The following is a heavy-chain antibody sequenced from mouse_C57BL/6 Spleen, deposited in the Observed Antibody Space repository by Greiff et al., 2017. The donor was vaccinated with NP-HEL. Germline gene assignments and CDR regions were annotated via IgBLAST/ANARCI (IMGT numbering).Heavy chain of an antibody. D-gene: IGHD1-1*02. Sequence: EVQGVESGGGLVKPGGSLKLSCAASGFTFSSYAMSWVRQTPEKRLEWVATISDGGSYTYYPDKVKGRFTISRDNAKNNLYLKMSQLKSEDTDMYYCARDNYVGGIAYWGQGTLVTVSA. CDR1: GFTFSSYA. J-gene: IGHJ3*01. V-gene: IGHV5-4*01. CDR2: ISDGGSYT. CDR3: ARDNYVGGIAY.